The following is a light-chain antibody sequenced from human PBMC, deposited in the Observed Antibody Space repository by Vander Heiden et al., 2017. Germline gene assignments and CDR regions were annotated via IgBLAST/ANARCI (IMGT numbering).Light chain of an antibody. V-gene: IGLV1-40*01. Sequence: QSALTQPPSVSRAPGQRVTIPCTGSNSGIGACYPVSRYQQLPGTAPKLLICDDGNRPSGVPSRCSGSKSGTSASLAITGLQAEDEADYYCQSYDSSRSGSWVFGGGTKLTVL. CDR2: DDG. CDR1: NSGIGACYP. J-gene: IGLJ3*02. CDR3: QSYDSSRSGSWV.